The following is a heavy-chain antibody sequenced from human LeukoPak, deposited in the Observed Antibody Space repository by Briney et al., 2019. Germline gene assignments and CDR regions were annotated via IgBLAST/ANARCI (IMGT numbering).Heavy chain of an antibody. V-gene: IGHV4-59*01. J-gene: IGHJ3*02. CDR1: GGSISSYY. D-gene: IGHD3-16*01. Sequence: PSETLSLTCTVSGGSISSYYWSWIRQPPGKGLEWIGYIYYSGSTNYNPSLKSRVTISVDTSKNQFSLKLSSVTAADTAVYYCARASVRSMITFGGVIGAFGIWGQGTMVTVSS. CDR3: ARASVRSMITFGGVIGAFGI. CDR2: IYYSGST.